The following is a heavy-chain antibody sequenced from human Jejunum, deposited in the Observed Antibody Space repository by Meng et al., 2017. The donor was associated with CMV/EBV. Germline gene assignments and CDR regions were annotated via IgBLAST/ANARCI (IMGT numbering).Heavy chain of an antibody. CDR3: ARAYSSWCYDY. D-gene: IGHD6-6*01. CDR2: MTASGGST. CDR1: GFTFTSYA. J-gene: IGHJ4*02. V-gene: IGHV3-23*01. Sequence: CCAASGFTFTSYAMSWLRQAPGKGLEWVSGMTASGGSTYYAESVKGRFTISRDISKSTLYLQMNSLRADDTAVYYCARAYSSWCYDYWGQGSLVTVSS.